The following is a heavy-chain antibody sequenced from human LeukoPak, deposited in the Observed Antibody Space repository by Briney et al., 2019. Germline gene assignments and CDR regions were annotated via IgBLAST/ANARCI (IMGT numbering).Heavy chain of an antibody. CDR2: IYYSGST. J-gene: IGHJ4*02. CDR3: ARVTTRVGAIFDY. V-gene: IGHV4-59*12. Sequence: ASETLSLTCTVSGGSISSYYWSWIRQPPGKGLEWIGYIYYSGSTYYNPSLKSRVTISVDTSKNQFSLKLSSVTAADTAVYYCARVTTRVGAIFDYWGQGTLVTVSS. CDR1: GGSISSYY. D-gene: IGHD1-26*01.